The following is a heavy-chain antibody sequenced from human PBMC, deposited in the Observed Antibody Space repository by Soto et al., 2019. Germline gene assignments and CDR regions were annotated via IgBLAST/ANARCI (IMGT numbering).Heavy chain of an antibody. CDR3: ARGLSVTLFDF. Sequence: QVQLQESGPGLVQPSQTLSLACTVSGDSISSGGYYWSWIRQHPGKGLEWSGYIYYSGSTFYNPSLKSRVTISVDTSKNQFSLKLSSVTAADTAVYYCARGLSVTLFDFWGQGTLVTVSS. D-gene: IGHD4-17*01. CDR2: IYYSGST. CDR1: GDSISSGGYY. J-gene: IGHJ4*02. V-gene: IGHV4-31*03.